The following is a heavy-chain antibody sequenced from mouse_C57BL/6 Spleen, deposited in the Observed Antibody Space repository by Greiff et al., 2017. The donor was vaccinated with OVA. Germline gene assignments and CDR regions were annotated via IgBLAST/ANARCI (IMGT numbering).Heavy chain of an antibody. CDR1: GYAFTNYL. CDR3: GMMVTTPSWCAY. Sequence: QVQLKESGAELVRPGTSVKVSCKASGYAFTNYLIEWVKQRPGQGLEWIGVINPGSGGTNYNEKFKGKATLTADKSSSTAYMQLSSLTSEDSAVYFCGMMVTTPSWCAYWGQGTLVTVSA. V-gene: IGHV1-54*01. CDR2: INPGSGGT. J-gene: IGHJ3*01. D-gene: IGHD2-2*01.